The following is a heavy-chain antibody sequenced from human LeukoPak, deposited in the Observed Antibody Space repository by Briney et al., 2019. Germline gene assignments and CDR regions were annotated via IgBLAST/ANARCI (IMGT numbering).Heavy chain of an antibody. CDR3: AKDRLQWLGAFDI. J-gene: IGHJ3*02. CDR2: ISGSGGST. Sequence: PGGSLRLSCAASGFTVSSNYMSWVRQAPGKGLEWVSAISGSGGSTYYADSVKGRFTISRDNSKNTLYLQMNSLRAEDTAVYYCAKDRLQWLGAFDIWGQGTMVTVSS. CDR1: GFTVSSNY. D-gene: IGHD6-19*01. V-gene: IGHV3-23*01.